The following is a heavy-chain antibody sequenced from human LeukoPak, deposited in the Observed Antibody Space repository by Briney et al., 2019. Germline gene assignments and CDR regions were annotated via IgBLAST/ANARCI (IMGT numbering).Heavy chain of an antibody. Sequence: PSETLSLTCTVSGGSISSGGYYWSWIRQHPGKGLEWIGYIYYSGSTYYNPSLKSRVTISVDTSKNQFSLKLSSVTAADTAVYYCARVGKYYDILTGYYPYWYFDLWGHGTLVTVSS. CDR3: ARVGKYYDILTGYYPYWYFDL. J-gene: IGHJ2*01. D-gene: IGHD3-9*01. V-gene: IGHV4-31*03. CDR2: IYYSGST. CDR1: GGSISSGGYY.